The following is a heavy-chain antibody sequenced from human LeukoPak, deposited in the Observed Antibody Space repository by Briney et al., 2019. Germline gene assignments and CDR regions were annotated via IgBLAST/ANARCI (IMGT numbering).Heavy chain of an antibody. CDR3: ARGFGYYYDTLD. D-gene: IGHD3-22*01. V-gene: IGHV4-34*01. Sequence: PSETLSLTCAVYGGSFSGYYSSWIRQPPPKGLDWIGEINHSGSTNYNPSIMTLVTISVDTSKNQFSLKLSSVTATDTAVYYCARGFGYYYDTLDWGQGTLVTVSS. J-gene: IGHJ4*02. CDR1: GGSFSGYY. CDR2: INHSGST.